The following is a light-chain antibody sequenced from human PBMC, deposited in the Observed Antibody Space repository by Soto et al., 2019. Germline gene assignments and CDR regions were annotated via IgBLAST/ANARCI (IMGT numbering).Light chain of an antibody. CDR1: QSVSSN. CDR3: QQYNNWPSLFT. Sequence: EIVMTQSPATLSVSPGERATLSCRASQSVSSNLAWYQQKPGQAPRLLIYGASTRTTGIPARFSGSGSGTDFTLTISSLQSEDFAVYYWQQYNNWPSLFTFGPRTKVDIK. CDR2: GAS. J-gene: IGKJ3*01. V-gene: IGKV3-15*01.